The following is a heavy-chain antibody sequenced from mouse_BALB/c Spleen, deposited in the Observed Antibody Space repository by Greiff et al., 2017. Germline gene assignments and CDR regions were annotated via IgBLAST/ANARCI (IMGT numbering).Heavy chain of an antibody. CDR3: ASYRYDAMDY. J-gene: IGHJ4*01. V-gene: IGHV7-3*02. Sequence: EVMLVESGGGLVQPGGSLRLSCATSGFTFTDYYMSWVRQPPGKALEWLGFIRNKANGYTTEYSASVKGRFTISRDNSQSILYLQMNTLRAEDSATYYCASYRYDAMDYWGQGTSVTVSS. CDR1: GFTFTDYY. D-gene: IGHD2-14*01. CDR2: IRNKANGYTT.